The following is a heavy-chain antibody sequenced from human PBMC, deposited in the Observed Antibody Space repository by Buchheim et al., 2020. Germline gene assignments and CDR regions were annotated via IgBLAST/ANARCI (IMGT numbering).Heavy chain of an antibody. J-gene: IGHJ5*02. CDR1: GFTVSSNY. CDR3: AREASPFYSYNWFDP. D-gene: IGHD2/OR15-2a*01. Sequence: EVQLVESGGGLVQPGGSLRLSCAASGFTVSSNYMSWVRQAPGKGLEWVSGIYSGCSTYYADSVKGRFTISRDDSKNTLDLQMNSLRAEDTAVYYCAREASPFYSYNWFDPWGQGTL. V-gene: IGHV3-66*02. CDR2: IYSGCST.